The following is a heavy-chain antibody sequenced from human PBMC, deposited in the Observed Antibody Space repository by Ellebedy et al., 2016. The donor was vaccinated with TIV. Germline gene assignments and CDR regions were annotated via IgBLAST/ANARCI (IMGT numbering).Heavy chain of an antibody. CDR1: GGSISSYY. V-gene: IGHV4-59*13. D-gene: IGHD1-26*01. Sequence: SETLSLXXTVSGGSISSYYWSWIRQPPGKGLEWIGYIYYSGSTNYNPSLKSRVTISVDTSKNQFSLKLSSVTAADTAVYYCARDSRHRWELFPLFDYWGQGTLVTVSS. J-gene: IGHJ4*02. CDR2: IYYSGST. CDR3: ARDSRHRWELFPLFDY.